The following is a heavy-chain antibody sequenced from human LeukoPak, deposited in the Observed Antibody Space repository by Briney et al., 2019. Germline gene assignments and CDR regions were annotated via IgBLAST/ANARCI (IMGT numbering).Heavy chain of an antibody. CDR3: ARAVADLGDAFDI. V-gene: IGHV3-30*04. J-gene: IGHJ3*02. CDR1: GFTFSSYA. Sequence: GGSLRLSCAASGFTFSSYAMHWVRQAPAKGLEWVAVISYDGSNKYYADSVKGRFTISRDNSKNTLYLQMNSLRAEDTAVYYCARAVADLGDAFDIWGQGTMVTVSS. CDR2: ISYDGSNK. D-gene: IGHD6-19*01.